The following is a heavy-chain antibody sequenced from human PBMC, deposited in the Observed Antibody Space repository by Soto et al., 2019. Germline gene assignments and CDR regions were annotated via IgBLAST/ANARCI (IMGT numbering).Heavy chain of an antibody. CDR2: IYPGDSDT. J-gene: IGHJ6*03. Sequence: PGESLKISCKGSGYSFTSYWIGWVRQMPGKGLEWMGIIYPGDSDTRYSPSFQGQVTISADKSIGTAYLQWSSLKASDTAMYYCARHLYSGYDYYYYYYMDVWGKGTTVTVSS. CDR3: ARHLYSGYDYYYYYYMDV. V-gene: IGHV5-51*01. D-gene: IGHD5-12*01. CDR1: GYSFTSYW.